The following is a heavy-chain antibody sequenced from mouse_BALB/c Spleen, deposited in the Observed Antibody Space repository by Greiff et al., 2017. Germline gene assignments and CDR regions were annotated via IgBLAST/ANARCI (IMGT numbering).Heavy chain of an antibody. D-gene: IGHD4-1*01. Sequence: EVKVVESGGGLVQPGGSLKLSCAASGFTFSSYTMSWVRQTPEKRLEWVAYISNGGGSTYYPDTVKGRFTISRDNAKNTLYLQMSSLKSEDTAMYYCARHEGTGTFAYWGQGTLVTVSA. V-gene: IGHV5-12-2*01. J-gene: IGHJ3*01. CDR3: ARHEGTGTFAY. CDR2: ISNGGGST. CDR1: GFTFSSYT.